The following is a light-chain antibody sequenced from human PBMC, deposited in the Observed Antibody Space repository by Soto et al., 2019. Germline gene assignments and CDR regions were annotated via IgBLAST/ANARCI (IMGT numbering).Light chain of an antibody. V-gene: IGKV3-20*01. CDR1: QSVSSN. Sequence: EIVMTPSPATLSVSPVERATLSCRASQSVSSNLAWYQQKPGQAPRLLINGASSRATGIPDRFSGSGSGTDFTLTINRLEPEDFAVYFCQQYGSSPRTFGQGTKVDIK. J-gene: IGKJ1*01. CDR2: GAS. CDR3: QQYGSSPRT.